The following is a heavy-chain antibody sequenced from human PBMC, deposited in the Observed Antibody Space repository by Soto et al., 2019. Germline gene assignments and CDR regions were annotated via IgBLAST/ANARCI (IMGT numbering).Heavy chain of an antibody. J-gene: IGHJ4*02. CDR3: ARSLWFGELE. CDR1: GIALSTSGEG. CDR2: IYWDDDK. V-gene: IGHV2-5*02. D-gene: IGHD3-10*01. Sequence: QITLKESGPTLVKPTQTLTLTCTFSGIALSTSGEGVGWIRQPPGKALEWLALIYWDDDKLYSPSLKSRLTITKDTSKNQVVLTMTNMDPVDTATYYCARSLWFGELEWGQGTLVTVSS.